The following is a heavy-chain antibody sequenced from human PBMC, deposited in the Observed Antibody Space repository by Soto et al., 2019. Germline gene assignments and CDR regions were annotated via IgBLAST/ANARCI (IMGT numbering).Heavy chain of an antibody. CDR1: GYSFTSYW. Sequence: PGESLKISCKGSGYSFTSYWISWVRQMPGKGLEWMGRIDPSDSYTNYSPSFQGHVTISADKSISTAYLQWSSLKASDTAMYYCARPYCTNGVCDYYYGMDVWGQGTTVTVSS. J-gene: IGHJ6*02. D-gene: IGHD2-8*01. CDR3: ARPYCTNGVCDYYYGMDV. CDR2: IDPSDSYT. V-gene: IGHV5-10-1*01.